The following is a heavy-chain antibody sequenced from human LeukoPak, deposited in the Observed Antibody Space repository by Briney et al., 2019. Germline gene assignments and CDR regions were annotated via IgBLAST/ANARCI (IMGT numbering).Heavy chain of an antibody. CDR3: ARETGANYDPGAFDV. CDR1: GYSFTVYY. J-gene: IGHJ3*01. Sequence: ASVKVSFTASGYSFTVYYIHWVRQAPGQGLEWMGWMNPKSGGTDSAEKFEGRVTMTRDTSLRTVYLELRRLRSDDTAVYYCARETGANYDPGAFDVWGQGTMVTVSS. V-gene: IGHV1-2*02. CDR2: MNPKSGGT. D-gene: IGHD3-3*01.